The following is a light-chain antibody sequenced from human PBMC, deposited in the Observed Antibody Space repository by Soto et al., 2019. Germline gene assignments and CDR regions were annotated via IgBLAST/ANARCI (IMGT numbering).Light chain of an antibody. J-gene: IGKJ4*01. Sequence: EIVLTQSPATLSLSPGERATLSCRASQSVSSYFAWYQQKPGQAPRLLIYDASNRATGIPARFSGSGSGTDFTVTISSLEPEDFAVYYCQQRSNWPPRLTFGGGTKVEIK. CDR2: DAS. V-gene: IGKV3-11*01. CDR1: QSVSSY. CDR3: QQRSNWPPRLT.